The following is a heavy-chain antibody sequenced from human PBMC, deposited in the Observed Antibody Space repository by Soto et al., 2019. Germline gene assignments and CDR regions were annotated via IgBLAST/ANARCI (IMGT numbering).Heavy chain of an antibody. Sequence: SEPLSLTSAVFDRSFRGSYCTWIRKPPGKGLEWIGEINQSGFTSYNPSLESRVTMSVDTSKNQFSLKLSSVTAAGTAVYYCARDPRPSVTIVGVGGFFYYFG. J-gene: IGHJ6*01. CDR3: ARDPRPSVTIVGVGGFFYYFG. D-gene: IGHD3-3*01. V-gene: IGHV4-34*01. CDR1: DRSFRGSY. CDR2: INQSGFT.